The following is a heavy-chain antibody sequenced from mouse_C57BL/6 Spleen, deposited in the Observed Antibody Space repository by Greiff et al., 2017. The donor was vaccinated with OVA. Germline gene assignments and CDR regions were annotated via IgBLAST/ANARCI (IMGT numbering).Heavy chain of an antibody. Sequence: VQGVESGPGLVAPSQSLSITCTVSGFSLTSYAISWVRQPPGKGLEWLGVIWTGGGTNYNSALKSRLSISKDNSKSQVFLKMNSLQTDDTARYYCARTYYYGSSPYWYFDVWGTGTTVTVSS. CDR3: ARTYYYGSSPYWYFDV. V-gene: IGHV2-9-1*01. CDR1: GFSLTSYA. J-gene: IGHJ1*03. CDR2: IWTGGGT. D-gene: IGHD1-1*01.